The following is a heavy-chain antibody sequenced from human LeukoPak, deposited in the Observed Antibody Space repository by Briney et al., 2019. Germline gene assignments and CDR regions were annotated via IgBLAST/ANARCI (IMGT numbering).Heavy chain of an antibody. CDR1: GFTFSAFG. J-gene: IGHJ5*02. Sequence: GGSLRLSCATAGFTFSAFGIHWVRQTPGKGLEWAAAIQSDGSKQYYGDSVKGRFTISRDSSKNTVYLQMNSLRDEDTAVYYCARDVDTSSHSSQLDPWGQGTLVTVSS. V-gene: IGHV3-33*01. D-gene: IGHD5-18*01. CDR2: IQSDGSKQ. CDR3: ARDVDTSSHSSQLDP.